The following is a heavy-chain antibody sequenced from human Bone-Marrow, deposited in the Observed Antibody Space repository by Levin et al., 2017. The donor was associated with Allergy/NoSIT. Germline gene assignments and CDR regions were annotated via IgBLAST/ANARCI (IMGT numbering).Heavy chain of an antibody. V-gene: IGHV3-21*01. D-gene: IGHD1-7*01. CDR3: ATRTTSGPPDY. Sequence: GESLKISCAASGFTFSAYSMTWVRRPPGKGLEWVSAISSSSAYIYYADSVKGRFTISRDNAENALFLQMDSLRDKDTAVYYCATRTTSGPPDYWGQGTLVTVSS. CDR2: ISSSSAYI. J-gene: IGHJ4*02. CDR1: GFTFSAYS.